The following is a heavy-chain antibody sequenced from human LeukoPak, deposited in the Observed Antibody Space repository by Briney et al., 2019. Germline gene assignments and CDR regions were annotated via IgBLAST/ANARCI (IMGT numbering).Heavy chain of an antibody. CDR2: INHNGNVN. V-gene: IGHV3-7*03. CDR1: GFTVSDNY. D-gene: IGHD3-16*01. J-gene: IGHJ6*02. Sequence: GGSLRLSCAVSGFTVSDNYMNWARQAPGKGLEWVASINHNGNVNYYVDSVKGRFTISRDNAKNSLYLQMSNLRAEDTAVYFCARGGGLDVWGQGATVTVSS. CDR3: ARGGGLDV.